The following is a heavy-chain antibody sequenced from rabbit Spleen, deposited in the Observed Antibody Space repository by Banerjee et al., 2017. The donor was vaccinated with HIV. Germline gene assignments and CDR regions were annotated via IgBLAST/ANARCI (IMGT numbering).Heavy chain of an antibody. Sequence: QEQLEESGGGLVQPEGSLTLTCEASGFSFSDRDVMCWVRQAPGKGLEWITCINTATGKGVYASWAKGRFAISKTSSTTVTLQMTSLTVADTATYFCARDTGSSFSSYGMDLWGQGTLVTVS. CDR1: GFSFSDRDV. D-gene: IGHD8-1*01. CDR2: INTATGKG. CDR3: ARDTGSSFSSYGMDL. V-gene: IGHV1S45*01. J-gene: IGHJ6*01.